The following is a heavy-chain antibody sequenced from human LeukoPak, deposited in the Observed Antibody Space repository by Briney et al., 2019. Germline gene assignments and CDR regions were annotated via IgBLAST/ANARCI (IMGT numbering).Heavy chain of an antibody. CDR2: INHSGST. CDR1: GGSFSGYY. J-gene: IGHJ4*02. CDR3: AKAKSPYGSGSYHNY. Sequence: SESLSLTCAVYGGSFSGYYWSWIRQPPGKGLEWIGEINHSGSTNYNPSLKSRVTISVDTSKNQFSLKLSSVTAADTAVYYCAKAKSPYGSGSYHNYWGQGTLVTVSS. D-gene: IGHD3-10*01. V-gene: IGHV4-34*01.